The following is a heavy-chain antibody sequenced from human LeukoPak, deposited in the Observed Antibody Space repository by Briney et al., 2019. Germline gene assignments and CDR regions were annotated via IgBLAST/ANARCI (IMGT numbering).Heavy chain of an antibody. CDR2: ISGSGGST. Sequence: GGSLRLSCAASGFTFSSYAMSWVRPAPGKGLEWVSAISGSGGSTYYADSVKGRFTISRDNSKNTLYLQMNSLRAEDTAVYYCAKGYGDSSGYYYAYYYYYMDVWGKGTTVTVSS. V-gene: IGHV3-23*01. CDR3: AKGYGDSSGYYYAYYYYYMDV. CDR1: GFTFSSYA. D-gene: IGHD3-22*01. J-gene: IGHJ6*03.